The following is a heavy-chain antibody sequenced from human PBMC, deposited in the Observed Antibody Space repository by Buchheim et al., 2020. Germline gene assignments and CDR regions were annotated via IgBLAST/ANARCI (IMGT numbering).Heavy chain of an antibody. Sequence: EVQLVESGGGLVQPGGSLRLSCAASGFTFSSYAMSWVRQAPGKGLEWVSAISGSGGSTYFADSVKGRFTISRDNSKNTLYLQMNSLRAEDTAVYYCAKTGYSYGYETYYYYYGMDVWGQGTT. V-gene: IGHV3-23*04. CDR3: AKTGYSYGYETYYYYYGMDV. CDR1: GFTFSSYA. CDR2: ISGSGGST. J-gene: IGHJ6*02. D-gene: IGHD5-18*01.